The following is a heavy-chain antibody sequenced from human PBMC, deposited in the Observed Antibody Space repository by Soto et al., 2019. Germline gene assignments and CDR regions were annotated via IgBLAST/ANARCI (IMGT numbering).Heavy chain of an antibody. CDR3: ARSGTTVTTSDNWFDP. D-gene: IGHD4-17*01. Sequence: SETLSLTCAVYGGSFSGYYWSWIRQPPGKGLEWIGEINHSGSTNYNPSLKSRVTISVDTSKNQFSLKLSSVTAADTAVYYCARSGTTVTTSDNWFDPWGQGTLVTVSS. CDR2: INHSGST. V-gene: IGHV4-34*01. CDR1: GGSFSGYY. J-gene: IGHJ5*02.